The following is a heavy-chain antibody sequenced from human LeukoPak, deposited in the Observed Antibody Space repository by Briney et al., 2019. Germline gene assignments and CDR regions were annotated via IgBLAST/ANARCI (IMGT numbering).Heavy chain of an antibody. D-gene: IGHD3-3*01. J-gene: IGHJ2*01. CDR2: IDYSGST. V-gene: IGHV4-30-4*01. Sequence: SQTLSLTCTVSGGSISSGDYYWSWIRQPPGKGLEWIGYIDYSGSTYYNPSLKSRVTISVDTSKNQFSLKLSSVTAADTAVYYCAREFNGGVRFLEYECYFDLWGRGPRVIVPS. CDR3: AREFNGGVRFLEYECYFDL. CDR1: GGSISSGDYY.